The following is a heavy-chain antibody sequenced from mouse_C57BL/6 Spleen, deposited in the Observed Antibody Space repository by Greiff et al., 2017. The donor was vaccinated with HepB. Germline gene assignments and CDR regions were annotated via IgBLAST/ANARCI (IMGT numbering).Heavy chain of an antibody. CDR2: ISDGGSYT. Sequence: EVQGVESGGGLVKPGGSLKLSCAASGFTFSSYAMSWVRQTPEKRLEWVATISDGGSYTYYPDNVKGRFTISRDNAKNNLYLQMSHLKSEDTAMYYCASSSGYFDYWGQGTTLTVSS. CDR3: ASSSGYFDY. CDR1: GFTFSSYA. V-gene: IGHV5-4*01. J-gene: IGHJ2*01. D-gene: IGHD3-2*02.